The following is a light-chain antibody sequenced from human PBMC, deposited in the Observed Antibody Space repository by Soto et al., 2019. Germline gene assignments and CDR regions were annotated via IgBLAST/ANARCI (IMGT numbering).Light chain of an antibody. CDR2: DAS. V-gene: IGKV3-11*01. CDR1: QSVGSY. J-gene: IGKJ4*01. Sequence: ENVLTQSPATLSLSPGERATLSCRASQSVGSYLAWYQQKPGQAPRLLIYDASNRATGIPDRFSGSGSGTGFTLTINSLEPEDFAVYYCQQRSNWPRTFGGGTKVEIK. CDR3: QQRSNWPRT.